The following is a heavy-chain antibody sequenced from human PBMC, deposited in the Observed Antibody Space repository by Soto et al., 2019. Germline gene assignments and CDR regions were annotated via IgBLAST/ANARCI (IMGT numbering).Heavy chain of an antibody. CDR1: GYTFTSYD. J-gene: IGHJ4*02. D-gene: IGHD2-15*01. V-gene: IGHV1-8*01. CDR2: MNPNSGNT. Sequence: QVQLVQSGAEVKKPGASVKVSCKASGYTFTSYDINWVRQATGQGLEWMGWMNPNSGNTGYAQKFQGRVTITRNTSISNAYMELSCLRSADTAVYYCARGDYCSGGSCFGHWGQGTLVTVSS. CDR3: ARGDYCSGGSCFGH.